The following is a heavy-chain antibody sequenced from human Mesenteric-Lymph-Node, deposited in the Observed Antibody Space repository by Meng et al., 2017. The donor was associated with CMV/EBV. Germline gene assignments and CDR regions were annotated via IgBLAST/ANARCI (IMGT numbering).Heavy chain of an antibody. D-gene: IGHD1-1*01. J-gene: IGHJ4*02. V-gene: IGHV3-15*01. CDR3: AAGTGKTDFDY. Sequence: GGSLRLSCAASGYTFSNAWVSWVRQAPGKGLEWVGRIKSKTDGGTIDYAAPVKGRFTISRDDSKNTLYLQMNSLKTEDTAVYYCAAGTGKTDFDYWGQGTLVTVSS. CDR2: IKSKTDGGTI. CDR1: GYTFSNAW.